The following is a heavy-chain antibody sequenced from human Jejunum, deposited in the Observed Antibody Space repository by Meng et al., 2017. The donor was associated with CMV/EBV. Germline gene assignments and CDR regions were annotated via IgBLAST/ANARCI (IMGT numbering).Heavy chain of an antibody. V-gene: IGHV3-48*04. J-gene: IGHJ6*02. CDR1: YN. Sequence: YNVHWVRQAPGKGLEWVSSISGISGNIHYADSVKGRFTISRDNAKNLLYLQMNSLRAEDTAVYYCARDLLEWLFSAGGYQYYGMAVWGQGTTVTVSS. CDR2: ISGISGNI. CDR3: ARDLLEWLFSAGGYQYYGMAV. D-gene: IGHD3-3*01.